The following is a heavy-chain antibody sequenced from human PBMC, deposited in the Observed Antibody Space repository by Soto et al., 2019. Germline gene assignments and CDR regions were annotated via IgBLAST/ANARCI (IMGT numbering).Heavy chain of an antibody. Sequence: SETLSLTCTVSGGPISSSSYYWGWIRQPPGKGLEWIGSIYYSGSTYYNPSLKSRVTISVDTSKNQFSLKLSSVTAADTAVYYCARRGRGAGTFFGWGQGTLVTVSS. J-gene: IGHJ4*02. CDR2: IYYSGST. V-gene: IGHV4-39*01. CDR3: ARRGRGAGTFFG. CDR1: GGPISSSSYY. D-gene: IGHD1-7*01.